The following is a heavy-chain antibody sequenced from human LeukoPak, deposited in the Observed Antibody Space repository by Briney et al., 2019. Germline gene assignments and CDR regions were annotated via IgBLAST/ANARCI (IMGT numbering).Heavy chain of an antibody. CDR2: IKQDGSEK. D-gene: IGHD3-3*01. Sequence: GGSLRLSXAASGFTFSSYWMSWVRQAPGKGLEWVANIKQDGSEKYYVDSVKGRFTISRDNAKNSLYLQMNSLRAEDTAVYYCARVPLDFWSGYSSFYYYYYYMDVWGKGTTVTVSS. J-gene: IGHJ6*03. CDR3: ARVPLDFWSGYSSFYYYYYYMDV. V-gene: IGHV3-7*01. CDR1: GFTFSSYW.